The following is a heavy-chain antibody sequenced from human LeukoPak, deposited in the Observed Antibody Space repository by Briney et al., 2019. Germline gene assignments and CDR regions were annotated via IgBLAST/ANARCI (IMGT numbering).Heavy chain of an antibody. CDR1: GFTFTRSA. Sequence: GGSLRLSCVASGFTFTRSAMHWVRQAPGKGLEWVAFIQYDGDNKYYADSVKGRFTISRDDSQNTLFLQMNSLTVEDTAVYYCEKRWDSTWSYFDLWGQGTLVTVSS. V-gene: IGHV3-30*02. CDR2: IQYDGDNK. D-gene: IGHD1-26*01. J-gene: IGHJ4*02. CDR3: EKRWDSTWSYFDL.